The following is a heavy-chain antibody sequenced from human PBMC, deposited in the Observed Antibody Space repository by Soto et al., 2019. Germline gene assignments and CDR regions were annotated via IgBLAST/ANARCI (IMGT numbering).Heavy chain of an antibody. V-gene: IGHV3-23*01. CDR3: AKGGGYCSSTSCYRGGLGYYYGMDV. D-gene: IGHD2-2*02. Sequence: SGGSLRLSCAVSGFAFSSHAMSWVRQAPGKGLEWVSSITAGGYSTYYADSVKGRFAISRDNSKNTLYLQMNSLKVEDTAVYYCAKGGGYCSSTSCYRGGLGYYYGMDVWGQGTTVTVSS. CDR1: GFAFSSHA. CDR2: ITAGGYST. J-gene: IGHJ6*02.